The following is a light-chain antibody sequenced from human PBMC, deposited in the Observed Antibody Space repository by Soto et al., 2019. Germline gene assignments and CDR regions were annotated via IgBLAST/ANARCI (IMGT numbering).Light chain of an antibody. V-gene: IGLV1-44*01. CDR3: TTWDDSLDGLV. CDR1: SSSIGSNS. Sequence: SVLTQPPSASGTPGQRVTITCSGGSSSIGSNSVNWHQQIPGMAPKLLIFDNNQRPSGVPDRFSGSKSGASASLAISGLQSEDEADYYCTTWDDSLDGLVFGGGTKVTVL. CDR2: DNN. J-gene: IGLJ2*01.